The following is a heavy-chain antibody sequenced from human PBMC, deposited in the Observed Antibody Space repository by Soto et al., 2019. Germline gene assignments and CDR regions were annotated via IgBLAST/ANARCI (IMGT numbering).Heavy chain of an antibody. Sequence: SETLSLTCTVSGGSISIGDYFWTWIRRPPGKALEWIGYIYYTGSTNYNPSLKSRVTISVDTSKNQFSLKLSSVTAADTAVYYCARENGIYDFWSGYRTYGMDVWGQGTTVTVSS. CDR2: IYYTGST. V-gene: IGHV4-61*08. CDR1: GGSISIGDYF. CDR3: ARENGIYDFWSGYRTYGMDV. J-gene: IGHJ6*02. D-gene: IGHD3-3*01.